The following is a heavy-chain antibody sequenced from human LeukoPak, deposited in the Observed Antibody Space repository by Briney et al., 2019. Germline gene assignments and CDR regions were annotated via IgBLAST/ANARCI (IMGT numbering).Heavy chain of an antibody. J-gene: IGHJ4*02. CDR3: AREAGDSSGYYSFGY. CDR2: MNPNSGNT. D-gene: IGHD3-22*01. CDR1: GYTFTSYD. V-gene: IGHV1-8*01. Sequence: GASVKVSCKASGYTFTSYDINWVRQATGQGLEWMGWMNPNSGNTGYAQKFQGRVTMTRNTSISTAYMELSSLRSEDTAVYYCAREAGDSSGYYSFGYWGQGTLVTVSS.